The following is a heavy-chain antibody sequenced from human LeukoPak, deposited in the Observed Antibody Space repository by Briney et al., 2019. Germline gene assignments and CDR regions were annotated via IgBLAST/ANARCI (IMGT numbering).Heavy chain of an antibody. Sequence: PSETLSLTCTVSGVSISSRGYYWGWIRQPPGKGLEWIGSIYYSGSTYYNPSLKSRVTISVDTSKNQFSLKLSSVTAADTAVYYCARDPELDAFDIWGQGTMVTVS. V-gene: IGHV4-39*01. CDR2: IYYSGST. CDR3: ARDPELDAFDI. D-gene: IGHD1-7*01. CDR1: GVSISSRGYY. J-gene: IGHJ3*02.